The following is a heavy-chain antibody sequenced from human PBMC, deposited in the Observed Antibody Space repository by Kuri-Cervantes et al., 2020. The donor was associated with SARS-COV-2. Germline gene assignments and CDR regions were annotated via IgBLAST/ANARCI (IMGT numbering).Heavy chain of an antibody. CDR3: ASQEGSGWYPASFQH. J-gene: IGHJ1*01. CDR2: IIPIFGTA. Sequence: SVKVSCKASGGTFSSYAISWVRQAPGQGLEWMGGIIPIFGTANYAQKFQGRVTITTDESTSTAYMELSSLRSEDTAVYYCASQEGSGWYPASFQHWGQGTLVTDSS. CDR1: GGTFSSYA. V-gene: IGHV1-69*05. D-gene: IGHD6-19*01.